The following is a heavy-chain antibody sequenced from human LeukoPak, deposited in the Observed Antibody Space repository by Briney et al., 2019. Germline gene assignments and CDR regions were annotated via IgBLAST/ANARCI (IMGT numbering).Heavy chain of an antibody. CDR3: ASVCSGGSCYSRIDY. D-gene: IGHD2-15*01. V-gene: IGHV4-34*01. CDR2: INHSGCT. J-gene: IGHJ4*02. Sequence: PSETLSLTCAVYGGSFSGYYWSWIRQPPGKGLEWIGEINHSGCTNYNPSLKSRVTISVDTSKNQFSLKLSSVTAADTAVYYCASVCSGGSCYSRIDYWGQGTLVTVSS. CDR1: GGSFSGYY.